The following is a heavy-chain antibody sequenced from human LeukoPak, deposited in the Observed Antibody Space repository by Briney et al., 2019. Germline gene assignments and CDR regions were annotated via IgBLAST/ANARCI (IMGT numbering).Heavy chain of an antibody. CDR2: ISSSGST. CDR3: ARGPYSYDSSGAFDI. CDR1: GDSISSGDYY. V-gene: IGHV4-61*02. Sequence: SETLSLTCTVSGDSISSGDYYWSWIRQPAGKGLEWIGRISSSGSTNYNPSFKSRVTISVDTSKNQFSLKLSSVTAADTAVYFCARGPYSYDSSGAFDIWGQGTMVTVSS. J-gene: IGHJ3*02. D-gene: IGHD3-22*01.